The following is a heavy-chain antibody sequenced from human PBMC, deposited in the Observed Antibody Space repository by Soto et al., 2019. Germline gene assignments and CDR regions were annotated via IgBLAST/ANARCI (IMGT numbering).Heavy chain of an antibody. J-gene: IGHJ6*02. CDR3: ARDHFKSGHPGYGMDV. CDR1: GFTFSSYS. V-gene: IGHV3-21*01. Sequence: GGSLRLSCAASGFTFSSYSMNWVRQAPGKGLEWVSSISSSSSYIYYADSVKGRFTISRDNAKNSLYLQMNSLRAEDTAVYYCARDHFKSGHPGYGMDVWGQGTTVTVSS. CDR2: ISSSSSYI. D-gene: IGHD5-12*01.